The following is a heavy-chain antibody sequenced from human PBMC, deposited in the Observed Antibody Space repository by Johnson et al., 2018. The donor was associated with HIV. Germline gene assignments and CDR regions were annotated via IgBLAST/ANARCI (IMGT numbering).Heavy chain of an antibody. D-gene: IGHD1-14*01. CDR3: ARGFHRGGAFDI. J-gene: IGHJ3*02. CDR1: GFTFSSYA. CDR2: ISGSGGST. Sequence: VQLVESGGGLVQPGGSLRFSCAVSGFTFSSYAMSWVRQAPGKGLEWVSAISGSGGSTYYADSVKGRFTISRDNSKNSLYLQMNSLRAEDTAVYYCARGFHRGGAFDIWGRGTMVTVSS. V-gene: IGHV3-23*04.